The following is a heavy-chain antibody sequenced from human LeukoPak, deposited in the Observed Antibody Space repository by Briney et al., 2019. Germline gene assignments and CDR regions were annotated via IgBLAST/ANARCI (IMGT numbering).Heavy chain of an antibody. CDR2: IYYSGST. CDR1: GGSISSYY. D-gene: IGHD6-13*01. V-gene: IGHV4-59*01. CDR3: ARVLYSSSWPPGYYYGMDV. Sequence: SETLSLTCTVSGGSISSYYWSWIRQPPGKGLEWIGYIYYSGSTNYNPSLKSRVTISVDTSKNQFSLKLSSVTAADTAVYYCARVLYSSSWPPGYYYGMDVWGQGTTVTVSS. J-gene: IGHJ6*02.